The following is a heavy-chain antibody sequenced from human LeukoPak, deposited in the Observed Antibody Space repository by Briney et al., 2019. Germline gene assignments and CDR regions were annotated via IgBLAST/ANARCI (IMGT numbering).Heavy chain of an antibody. CDR2: IWYDGSNK. V-gene: IGHV3-33*01. D-gene: IGHD2-15*01. Sequence: GGSLRLSCAASGFTFSSYGMHWVRQAPGKGLEWVAVIWYDGSNKYYAGSVKGRFTISRDNSKNTLYLQMNSLRAEDTAVYYCARGDIVVSPPDAFDIWGQGTMVTVSS. CDR3: ARGDIVVSPPDAFDI. J-gene: IGHJ3*02. CDR1: GFTFSSYG.